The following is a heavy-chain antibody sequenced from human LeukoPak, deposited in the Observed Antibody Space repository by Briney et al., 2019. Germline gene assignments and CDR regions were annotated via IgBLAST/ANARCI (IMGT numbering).Heavy chain of an antibody. CDR3: ANDYGDENWFDP. CDR2: IYYSGST. V-gene: IGHV4-39*01. J-gene: IGHJ5*02. Sequence: PSETLSLTCTVSGGSVSSSSYYWGWIRQPPGKGLEWIGSIYYSGSTYYNPSLKSRVTISVDTSKNQFSLKLCSVTAADTAVYYCANDYGDENWFDPWGQGTLVTVSS. CDR1: GGSVSSSSYY. D-gene: IGHD4-17*01.